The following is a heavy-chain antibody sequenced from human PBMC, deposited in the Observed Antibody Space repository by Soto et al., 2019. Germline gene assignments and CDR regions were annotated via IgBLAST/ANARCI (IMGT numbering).Heavy chain of an antibody. V-gene: IGHV4-34*01. CDR2: INHSGST. CDR3: ARGSPPYYYGSGSHYYFDY. Sequence: PSETLSLTCAVYGGSFSGYYWSWIRQPPGKGLEWIGEINHSGSTNYNPSLKSRVTISVDTSKNQFSLKLSSVTAADTAVYYCARGSPPYYYGSGSHYYFDYWGQGTLVTSPQ. CDR1: GGSFSGYY. J-gene: IGHJ4*02. D-gene: IGHD3-10*01.